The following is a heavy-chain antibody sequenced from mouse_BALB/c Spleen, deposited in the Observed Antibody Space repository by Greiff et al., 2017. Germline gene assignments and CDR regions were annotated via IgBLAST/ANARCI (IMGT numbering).Heavy chain of an antibody. CDR2: IDTSDSYT. J-gene: IGHJ4*01. D-gene: IGHD4-1*01. CDR3: ARRGTGTGSNYAMDY. V-gene: IGHV1-69*01. Sequence: QVQLQQPGAELVMPGASVKMSCKASGYTFTDYWMHWVKQRPGQGLEWIGAIDTSDSYTSYNQKFKGKATLTVDESSSTAYMQLSSLTSEDSAVYYCARRGTGTGSNYAMDYWGQGTSVTVSS. CDR1: GYTFTDYW.